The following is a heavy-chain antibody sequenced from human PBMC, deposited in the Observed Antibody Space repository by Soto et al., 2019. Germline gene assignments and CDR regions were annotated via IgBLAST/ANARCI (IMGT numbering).Heavy chain of an antibody. Sequence: GGSLRLSCVASGITFRSRAMSWVRQAPGEGLEWVSTTTDTDGDRKYADSVRGRFTISRDNTKNTLSLHMTSLQPEDTALYYCVAESHVTPYYFENWGQGALVTVSS. CDR3: VAESHVTPYYFEN. CDR1: GITFRSRA. D-gene: IGHD2-21*02. CDR2: TTDTDGDR. J-gene: IGHJ4*02. V-gene: IGHV3-23*01.